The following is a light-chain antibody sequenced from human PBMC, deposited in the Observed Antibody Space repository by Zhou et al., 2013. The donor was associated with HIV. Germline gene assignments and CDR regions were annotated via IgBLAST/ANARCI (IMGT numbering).Light chain of an antibody. CDR3: MQGLQTLLYT. CDR2: LGS. Sequence: DIVMTQSPLSLPVTPGEPASISCRSSQSLLHSNGYNYLDWYLQKPGQSPQLLIYLGSNRASGVPDRFSGSGSGTDFTLNISRVEAEDGGVYYCMQGLQTLLYTFGQGTKAGDQT. CDR1: QSLLHSNGYNY. V-gene: IGKV2-28*01. J-gene: IGKJ2*01.